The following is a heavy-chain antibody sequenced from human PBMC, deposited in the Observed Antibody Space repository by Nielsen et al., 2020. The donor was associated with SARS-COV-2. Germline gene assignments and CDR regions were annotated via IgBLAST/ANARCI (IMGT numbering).Heavy chain of an antibody. V-gene: IGHV4-31*03. Sequence: SETLSLTCTVSGGSISSGGYYWIWIRQHPGKGLEWIGDIYYSGSTSYNPSLKSRVTISVDTSKNQFSLKLSSVTAADTAVYYCARDPSGYFDYWGQGTLVTVSS. CDR3: ARDPSGYFDY. CDR2: IYYSGST. CDR1: GGSISSGGYY. J-gene: IGHJ4*02. D-gene: IGHD1-26*01.